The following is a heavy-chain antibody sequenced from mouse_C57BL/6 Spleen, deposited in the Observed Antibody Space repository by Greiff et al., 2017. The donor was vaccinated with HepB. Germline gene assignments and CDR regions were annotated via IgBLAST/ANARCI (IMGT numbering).Heavy chain of an antibody. J-gene: IGHJ4*01. V-gene: IGHV1-74*01. CDR3: AIDDGYPHYYAMDY. Sequence: QVQLQQPGAELLKPGASVKVSCKASGYPFTSYWMHWVKQRPGQGLEWIGRIHPSDSDTNFNQKFNGKATLTVDKSSSTAYMQLSSLTSEDSAVYYCAIDDGYPHYYAMDYWGQGTSVTDSS. CDR1: GYPFTSYW. CDR2: IHPSDSDT. D-gene: IGHD2-3*01.